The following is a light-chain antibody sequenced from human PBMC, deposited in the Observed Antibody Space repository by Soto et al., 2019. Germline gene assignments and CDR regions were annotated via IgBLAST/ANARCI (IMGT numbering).Light chain of an antibody. CDR2: RNN. J-gene: IGLJ2*01. CDR1: SSNIGSNY. Sequence: QAVVTQPPSASGTPGQRVTISCSGSSSNIGSNYVYWYQQLPGTAPKLLIYRNNQRPSGVPDRFSGSKSGTSASLAISGLRSEDDADYYCSAWDDSLSVVFGGGTKLTVL. V-gene: IGLV1-47*01. CDR3: SAWDDSLSVV.